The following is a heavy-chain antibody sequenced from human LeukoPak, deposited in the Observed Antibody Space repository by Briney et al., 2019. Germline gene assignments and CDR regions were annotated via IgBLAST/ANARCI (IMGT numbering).Heavy chain of an antibody. J-gene: IGHJ6*03. D-gene: IGHD1-26*01. CDR3: AREVGGGSYFWGYYMDV. V-gene: IGHV1-18*01. CDR2: ISAYNGNT. CDR1: GYTFTSYG. Sequence: AASVKVSCKASGYTFTSYGISWVRQAPGQGLEWMGWISAYNGNTNYAQKLQGRVTMTTDTSTSTAYMELRSLRSDDTAVYYCAREVGGGSYFWGYYMDVWGKGTTVTVSS.